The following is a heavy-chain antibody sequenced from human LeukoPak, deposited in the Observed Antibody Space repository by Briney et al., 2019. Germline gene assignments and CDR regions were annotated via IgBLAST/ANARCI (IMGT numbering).Heavy chain of an antibody. CDR2: INPNSGGT. J-gene: IGHJ5*02. V-gene: IGHV1-2*02. Sequence: ASVKVSCKASGYTFTSYGISWVRQAPGQGLEWMGWINPNSGGTNYAQKFQGRVTMTRDTSISTAYMELSRLRSDDTAVYYCARDPAGKYNWFDPWGQGTLVTVSP. CDR1: GYTFTSYG. D-gene: IGHD2-2*01. CDR3: ARDPAGKYNWFDP.